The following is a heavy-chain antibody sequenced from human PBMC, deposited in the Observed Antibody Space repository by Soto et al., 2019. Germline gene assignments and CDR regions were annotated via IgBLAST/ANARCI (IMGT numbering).Heavy chain of an antibody. J-gene: IGHJ3*02. D-gene: IGHD2-8*02. Sequence: GSLSLSWAAAGLTCSSYDMSWVRQAPGKGLEWVSTILVGGSTHYPDSVKGRFTISRDNSKNTVFLQMNSLTAGDTAVYYCAKATATGGGAFDICGQGTMVTVSS. CDR1: GLTCSSYD. CDR3: AKATATGGGAFDI. V-gene: IGHV3-23*01. CDR2: ILVGGST.